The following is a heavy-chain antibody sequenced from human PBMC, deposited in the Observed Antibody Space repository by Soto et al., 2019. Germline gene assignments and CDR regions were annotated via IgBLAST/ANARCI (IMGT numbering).Heavy chain of an antibody. J-gene: IGHJ4*02. CDR3: AKDRGRCSGGSCYFGYFDY. V-gene: IGHV3-23*01. Sequence: EVQLLESGGGLVQPGGSLRLSCAASGFTFSSYAMSWVRQAPGKGLEWVSAISGSGGSTYYADSVKGRFTISRDNSKNTLYLQMNSLRAEDTAVYYCAKDRGRCSGGSCYFGYFDYWCQGTLVTVAS. CDR2: ISGSGGST. CDR1: GFTFSSYA. D-gene: IGHD2-15*01.